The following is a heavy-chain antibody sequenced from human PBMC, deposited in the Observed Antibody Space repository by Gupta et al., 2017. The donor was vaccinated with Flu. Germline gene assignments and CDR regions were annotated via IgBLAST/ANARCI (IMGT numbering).Heavy chain of an antibody. CDR3: VRDKGEGEVGWAPSY. CDR1: GFTVGSHA. D-gene: IGHD3-16*01. Sequence: EVQLVESGGGLVQPGRSLRLSCAASGFTVGSHATHGVRQAPGKGLEWVSGTTWYNGEIAYAASVRGRFTMSRDEATGSVFLQMNSVRPEDSALYYCVRDKGEGEVGWAPSYWGQGTQVTVSS. CDR2: TTWYNGEI. J-gene: IGHJ1*01. V-gene: IGHV3-9*01.